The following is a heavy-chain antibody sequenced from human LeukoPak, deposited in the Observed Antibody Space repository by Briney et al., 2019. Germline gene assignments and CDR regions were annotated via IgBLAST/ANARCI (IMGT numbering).Heavy chain of an antibody. CDR3: AKDAGPLSWFGEDQTDY. V-gene: IGHV3-23*01. Sequence: SCKASGFTFSSYAMSWVRQAPGKGLEWVSAISGSGGSTYYADSVKGRFTISRDNSKNTLYLQMNSLRAEDTAVYYCAKDAGPLSWFGEDQTDYWGQGTLVTVSS. D-gene: IGHD3-10*01. CDR1: GFTFSSYA. CDR2: ISGSGGST. J-gene: IGHJ4*02.